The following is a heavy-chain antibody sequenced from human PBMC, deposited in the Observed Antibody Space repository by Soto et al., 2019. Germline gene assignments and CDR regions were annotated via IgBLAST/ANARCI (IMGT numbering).Heavy chain of an antibody. CDR3: ANDRSNSGWCLHFEY. D-gene: IGHD6-19*01. CDR2: ISCNSGFI. CDR1: GFTFSDYA. J-gene: IGHJ1*01. Sequence: EVELVESGGGLVQPGGSLRLSCVASGFTFSDYAMNWVRQVPGKGLEWVSGISCNSGFIDYADSVKGRFTISRDNAKDSVVLEMNSLTTEDTAFYYYANDRSNSGWCLHFEYWGQGTLVTVSS. V-gene: IGHV3-9*01.